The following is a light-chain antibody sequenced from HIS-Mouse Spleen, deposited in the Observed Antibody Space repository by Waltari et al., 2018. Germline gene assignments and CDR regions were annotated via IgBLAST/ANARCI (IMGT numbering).Light chain of an antibody. CDR1: QSVSST. Sequence: EIVMTQSPATLSVSPGERATLSCRASQSVSSTLACYQQNTGQAPRLLIYGASTRATGIPARFSGSGSGTEFTLTISSLQSEDFAVYYCQQYNNWWTFGQGTKVEIK. V-gene: IGKV3-15*01. CDR2: GAS. CDR3: QQYNNWWT. J-gene: IGKJ1*01.